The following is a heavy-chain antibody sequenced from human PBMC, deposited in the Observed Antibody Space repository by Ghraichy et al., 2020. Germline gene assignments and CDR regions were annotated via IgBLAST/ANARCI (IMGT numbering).Heavy chain of an antibody. CDR1: GFTVSSNY. D-gene: IGHD1-14*01. Sequence: LSLTCAASGFTVSSNYMSWVRQAPGKGLEWVSVIYSGGSTYYADSVKGRFTISRDNSKNTLYLQMNSLRAEDTAVYYCAREEEYGNGFDYWGQGTLVTVSS. CDR2: IYSGGST. CDR3: AREEEYGNGFDY. J-gene: IGHJ4*02. V-gene: IGHV3-66*01.